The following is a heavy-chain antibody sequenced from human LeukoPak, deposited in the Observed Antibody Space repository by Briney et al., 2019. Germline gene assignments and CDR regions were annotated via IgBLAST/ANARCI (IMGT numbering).Heavy chain of an antibody. CDR2: IYSGGST. D-gene: IGHD4-23*01. CDR3: ARRAGGYSHPYDY. J-gene: IGHJ4*02. CDR1: GFTVSTNY. V-gene: IGHV3-53*01. Sequence: PGGSLRLSCVVSGFTVSTNYMSWVRQAPGKGLEWVSLIYSGGSTYYADSVKGRITISRDNSKNTLYLQMNSLRAEDTAVYYCARRAGGYSHPYDYWGQGTLVTVSS.